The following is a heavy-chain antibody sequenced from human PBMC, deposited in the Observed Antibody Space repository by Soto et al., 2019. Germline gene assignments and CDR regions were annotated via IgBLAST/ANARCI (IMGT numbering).Heavy chain of an antibody. CDR1: GGTFSSYA. J-gene: IGHJ6*02. V-gene: IGHV1-69*01. D-gene: IGHD3-10*01. Sequence: QVQLVQSGAEVKKPGSSVKVSCKASGGTFSSYAVSWVRQAPGQGLEWMGGIIPIFGTANYAQKFQGRVTIPADESTRTAYMELSRLRSEDTAVYYCARGGGSGSYYKDYYYGMDVWGQGTTVTVSS. CDR3: ARGGGSGSYYKDYYYGMDV. CDR2: IIPIFGTA.